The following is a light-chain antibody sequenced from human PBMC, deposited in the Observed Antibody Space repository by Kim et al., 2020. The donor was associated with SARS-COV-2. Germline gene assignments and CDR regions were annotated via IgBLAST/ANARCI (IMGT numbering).Light chain of an antibody. Sequence: AIQMTQSPSSLSASVGDRVTITCRASQGIRNDLGWYQQKPGEAPNLLIYSASNLQSGVPLRFSGGGSGTDFTLTINNLQPEDFATYYCLQDYSYPLTFGQGTMLEI. CDR2: SAS. CDR1: QGIRND. CDR3: LQDYSYPLT. V-gene: IGKV1-6*01. J-gene: IGKJ2*01.